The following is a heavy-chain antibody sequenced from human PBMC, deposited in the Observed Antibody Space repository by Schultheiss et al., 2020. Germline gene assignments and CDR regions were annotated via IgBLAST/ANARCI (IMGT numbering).Heavy chain of an antibody. D-gene: IGHD6-19*01. Sequence: SETLSLTCTVSGGSISSYYWGWIRQPPGKGLEWIGSIYYSGSTYYNPSLKSRVTISVDTSKNQFSLKLSSVTAADTAVYYCARLSVLVVYDDPLSSGWYGDAFDIWGQGTMVTVSS. CDR1: GGSISSYY. CDR2: IYYSGST. J-gene: IGHJ3*02. CDR3: ARLSVLVVYDDPLSSGWYGDAFDI. V-gene: IGHV4-39*01.